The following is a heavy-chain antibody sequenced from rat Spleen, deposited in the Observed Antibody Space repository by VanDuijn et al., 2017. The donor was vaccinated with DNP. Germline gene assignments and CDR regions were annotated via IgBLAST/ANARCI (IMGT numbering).Heavy chain of an antibody. Sequence: EVQLVESGGGLVQPGRSLKLSCAASGFTFSDYYMAWVRQAPTKGLECVAFINYDGGHTAYGDSVKGRFSISRDNAGNTLYLQMNSLRSEDTATYYCAIYFYSGDNWFGYWGQGTLVTVSS. J-gene: IGHJ3*01. CDR3: AIYFYSGDNWFGY. V-gene: IGHV5-20*01. CDR1: GFTFSDYY. CDR2: INYDGGHT. D-gene: IGHD1-1*01.